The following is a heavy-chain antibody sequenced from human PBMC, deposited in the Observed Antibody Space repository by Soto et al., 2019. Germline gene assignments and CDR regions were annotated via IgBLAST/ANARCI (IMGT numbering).Heavy chain of an antibody. Sequence: PSETLSLTCTVSGGSVSSGSYYWSWIRQPPGKGLEWIGYIYYSGSTNYNPSLKSRVTISVDTSKNQFSLKLSSVTAADTAVYYCARALLDYGDYLIWFDPWGQGTLVTVSS. CDR2: IYYSGST. D-gene: IGHD4-17*01. V-gene: IGHV4-61*01. J-gene: IGHJ5*02. CDR3: ARALLDYGDYLIWFDP. CDR1: GGSVSSGSYY.